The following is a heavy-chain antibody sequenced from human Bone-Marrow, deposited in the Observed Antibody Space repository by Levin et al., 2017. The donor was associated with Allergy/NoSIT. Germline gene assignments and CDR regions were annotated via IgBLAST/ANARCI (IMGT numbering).Heavy chain of an antibody. D-gene: IGHD4/OR15-4a*01. J-gene: IGHJ4*02. CDR1: GFTFSTYG. V-gene: IGHV3-30*18. CDR2: ITNDGRNK. Sequence: PGGSLRLSCTVSGFTFSTYGMHWVRQAPGKGLEWVTVITNDGRNKYYADSVKGRFTISRDNSKNTVYLQMNSLRAEDTAVYYCAKETMGGGGFDYWGQGTLVTVSS. CDR3: AKETMGGGGFDY.